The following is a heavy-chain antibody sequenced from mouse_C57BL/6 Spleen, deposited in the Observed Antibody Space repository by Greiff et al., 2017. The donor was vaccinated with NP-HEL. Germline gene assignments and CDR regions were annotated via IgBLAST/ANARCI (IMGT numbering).Heavy chain of an antibody. Sequence: VQLQQSGPELVKPGASVKISCKASSYAFSSSWMNWVKQRPGKGLEWIGRIYPGDGDTNYNGKFKGKATLTADKSSSTAYMQLSSLTSEDSAVYFWARTGVYDGYYVFAYWGQGTLVTVSA. CDR2: IYPGDGDT. D-gene: IGHD2-3*01. V-gene: IGHV1-82*01. CDR3: ARTGVYDGYYVFAY. J-gene: IGHJ3*01. CDR1: SYAFSSSW.